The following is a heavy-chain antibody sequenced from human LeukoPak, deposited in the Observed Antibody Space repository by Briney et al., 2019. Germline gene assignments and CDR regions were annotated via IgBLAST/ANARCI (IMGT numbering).Heavy chain of an antibody. Sequence: GGSLRLSCAASGFTVSSNYMSWVRQAPGKGLEWVSVIYSGGSTYYADSVKGRFTISRDNSKNTLYLQMNSLRAEDTAVYYCARDYCSGGTCYSGSGYWGQGTLVTVSS. V-gene: IGHV3-53*01. J-gene: IGHJ4*02. CDR2: IYSGGST. CDR1: GFTVSSNY. CDR3: ARDYCSGGTCYSGSGY. D-gene: IGHD2-15*01.